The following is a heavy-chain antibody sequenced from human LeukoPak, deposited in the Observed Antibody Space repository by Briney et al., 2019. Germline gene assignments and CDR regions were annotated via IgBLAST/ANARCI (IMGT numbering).Heavy chain of an antibody. D-gene: IGHD6-13*01. CDR1: GDSISNYY. CDR3: ARQSPFSSTVAFFFDS. J-gene: IGHJ4*02. Sequence: SSETLSLTCTVSGDSISNYYWSWIRQLPGKGLEWIGYIYYTGSTSYNPSLKSRVTMSLDTSRNHISLKLTSVTAADTAMYYCARQSPFSSTVAFFFDSWGQETLVTVSS. V-gene: IGHV4-59*08. CDR2: IYYTGST.